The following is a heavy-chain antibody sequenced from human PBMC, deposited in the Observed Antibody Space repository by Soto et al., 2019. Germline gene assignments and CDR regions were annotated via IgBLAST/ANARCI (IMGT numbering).Heavy chain of an antibody. Sequence: GASVKVSCKASGGTFSSYAISWVRQAPGQGLEWMGGIIPIFGTANYAQKFQGRVTITADESTSTAYMELSSLRSEDTAVYYCARGLESLGYYYDSSAARSGGMDVWGQGTTVTVSS. J-gene: IGHJ6*02. CDR2: IIPIFGTA. CDR1: GGTFSSYA. D-gene: IGHD3-22*01. V-gene: IGHV1-69*13. CDR3: ARGLESLGYYYDSSAARSGGMDV.